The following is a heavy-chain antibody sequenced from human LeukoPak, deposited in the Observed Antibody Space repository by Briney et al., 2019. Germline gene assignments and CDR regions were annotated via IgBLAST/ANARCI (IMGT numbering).Heavy chain of an antibody. V-gene: IGHV1-69*13. CDR1: GGTFSSYA. CDR2: IIPIFGTA. Sequence: ASVKVSCKASGGTFSSYAISWVRQAPGQGLEWMGGIIPIFGTANYAQKFQGRVTITADESTSTAYMELSSPRSEDTAVYYCARGSSGWYLSSAYYFDYWGQGTLVTVSS. D-gene: IGHD6-19*01. J-gene: IGHJ4*02. CDR3: ARGSSGWYLSSAYYFDY.